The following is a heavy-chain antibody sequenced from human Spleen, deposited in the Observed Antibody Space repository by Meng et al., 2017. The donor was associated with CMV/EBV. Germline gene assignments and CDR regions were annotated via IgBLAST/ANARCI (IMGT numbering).Heavy chain of an antibody. V-gene: IGHV1-18*04. CDR1: SYIFSNYG. CDR2: INAFNGNT. J-gene: IGHJ6*02. Sequence: ASVKVSCKATSYIFSNYGISWVRQAPGEGLEWMGWINAFNGNTNYAQKFQGRVTMTRDTSISTAYMELSRLRSDDTAVYYCARVEYYYYYGMDVWGQGTTVTVSS. CDR3: ARVEYYYYYGMDV. D-gene: IGHD6-6*01.